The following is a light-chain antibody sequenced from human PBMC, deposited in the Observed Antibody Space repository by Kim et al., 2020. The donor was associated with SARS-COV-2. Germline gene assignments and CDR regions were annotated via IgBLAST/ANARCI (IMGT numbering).Light chain of an antibody. V-gene: IGKV1-16*01. CDR2: AAS. Sequence: DVQMTQSPFSLSASVGARVTVTCRASQGINNYLAWFQQKPGKAPKSLIGAASSLQSGVPSRFSGRESGTVFTLTIGSLQPEDSATSFCQQYYSYPYTFGQGSKVGIK. CDR3: QQYYSYPYT. CDR1: QGINNY. J-gene: IGKJ2*01.